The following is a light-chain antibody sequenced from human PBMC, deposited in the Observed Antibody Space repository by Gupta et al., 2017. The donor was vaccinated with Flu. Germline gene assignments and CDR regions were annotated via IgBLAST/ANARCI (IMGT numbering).Light chain of an antibody. CDR2: AAS. J-gene: IGKJ5*01. CDR1: QDISDF. CDR3: QQSYSSFNT. V-gene: IGKV1-39*01. Sequence: DIKMTQSPSSLSASVGDRITITCRASQDISDFLNWYQQKPGKAPKLLIYAASTLQSGVPSRFSGSGSETDFTLTISNLQPEDFAIYYCQQSYSSFNTFGQGTRLEIK.